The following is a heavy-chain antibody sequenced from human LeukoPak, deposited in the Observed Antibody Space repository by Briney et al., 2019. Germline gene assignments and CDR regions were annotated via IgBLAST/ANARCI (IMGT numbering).Heavy chain of an antibody. J-gene: IGHJ3*02. CDR2: ISSGTSYI. Sequence: GGSLRLSCAASGFTFNTYTMNWVRQAPGKGLEWVSSISSGTSYIYYADSVKGRFTISRDNAKNSLYLQMNSLRAEDTSVYYCARDPTSSWETAFDIWGQGTMVTVSS. V-gene: IGHV3-21*01. CDR3: ARDPTSSWETAFDI. D-gene: IGHD1-26*01. CDR1: GFTFNTYT.